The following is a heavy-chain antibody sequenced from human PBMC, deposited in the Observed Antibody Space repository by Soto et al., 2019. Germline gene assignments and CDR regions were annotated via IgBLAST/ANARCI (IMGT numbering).Heavy chain of an antibody. D-gene: IGHD1-1*01. CDR2: INHSGST. CDR3: ARYKPSLGKYYFDS. Sequence: SETLSLTCAVYGGSFSGYYWSWIRQPPGKGLEWIGEINHSGSTNYNPSLKSRVTISVDTSKNQFSLKLSSVTAADTAVYYCARYKPSLGKYYFDSWGQGTLVTVSS. CDR1: GGSFSGYY. J-gene: IGHJ4*02. V-gene: IGHV4-34*01.